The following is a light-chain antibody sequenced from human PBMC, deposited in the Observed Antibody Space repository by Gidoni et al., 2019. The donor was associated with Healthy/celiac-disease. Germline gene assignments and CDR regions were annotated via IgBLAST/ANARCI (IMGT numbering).Light chain of an antibody. Sequence: DMVITQSPLSLPVTPGEPASISCRSSQSLLHSNGYNYLDWYLQSPGQSPQLLIYLGSNRAYGVPDRFSGSGSGTDFTLKISRVEAEDVGVYYCMQALQTPRTFGQGTKVEIK. J-gene: IGKJ1*01. CDR3: MQALQTPRT. V-gene: IGKV2-28*01. CDR2: LGS. CDR1: QSLLHSNGYNY.